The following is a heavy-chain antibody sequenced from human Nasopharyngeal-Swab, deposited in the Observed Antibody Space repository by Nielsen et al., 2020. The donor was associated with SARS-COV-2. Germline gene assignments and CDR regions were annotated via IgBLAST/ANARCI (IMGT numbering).Heavy chain of an antibody. D-gene: IGHD6-13*01. V-gene: IGHV3-49*02. J-gene: IGHJ5*02. Sequence: VRQMPGKGLVWGGFIRSKAYGGTTEYAASVKGRFTISRDDSKSTAYLQMNSLKTEDTAVYYCTRAEYSSSWSPWSWFDLWGQGTLVTVSS. CDR2: IRSKAYGGTT. CDR3: TRAEYSSSWSPWSWFDL.